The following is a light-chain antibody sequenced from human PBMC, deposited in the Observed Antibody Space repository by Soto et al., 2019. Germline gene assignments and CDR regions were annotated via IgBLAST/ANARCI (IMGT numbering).Light chain of an antibody. Sequence: VITQSPCTPSASRGERARLSCRASQDVTTYFAWYQQKSGESPRLLIYAVSIWATGVPARFSGTGSETDFTLTISGLQADDSAVYFCQQYRNWPFAFGQGTRLEI. V-gene: IGKV3-15*01. CDR2: AVS. CDR3: QQYRNWPFA. CDR1: QDVTTY. J-gene: IGKJ5*01.